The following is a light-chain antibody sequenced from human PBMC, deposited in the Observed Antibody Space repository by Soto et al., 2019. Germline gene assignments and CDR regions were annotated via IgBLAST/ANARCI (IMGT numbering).Light chain of an antibody. CDR2: ETY. Sequence: EIVLTQSPDTLSSSPGERLTLSCRASQSVRNNYLAWYQLKPGQAPRLLIYETYRRATGIPDRFSGSGSGTDFTLTISSLEPEDFAVYYCQQYNKWPQTFGQGTKVDIK. CDR3: QQYNKWPQT. V-gene: IGKV3D-20*02. CDR1: QSVRNNY. J-gene: IGKJ1*01.